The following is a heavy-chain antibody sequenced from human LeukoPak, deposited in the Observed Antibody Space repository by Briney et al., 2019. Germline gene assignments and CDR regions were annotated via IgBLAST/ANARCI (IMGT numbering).Heavy chain of an antibody. CDR1: GFTFSSYW. V-gene: IGHV3-74*01. CDR3: ARWGLDLGGAFDI. J-gene: IGHJ3*02. D-gene: IGHD3-16*01. CDR2: INTDGSST. Sequence: GGSLRLSCAASGFTFSSYWMHWVRQAPGKGLVWVSRINTDGSSTNFADSVKGRFAISRDNAKNSLYLQMNSLRAEDTAVYYCARWGLDLGGAFDIWGQGTMVTVSS.